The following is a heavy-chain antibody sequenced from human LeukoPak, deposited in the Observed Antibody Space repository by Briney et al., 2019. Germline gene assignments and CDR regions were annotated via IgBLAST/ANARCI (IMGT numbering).Heavy chain of an antibody. D-gene: IGHD3-10*01. Sequence: GGSLRLSCAASGFTFSSYAMSWVRQAPGKGLEWVPAISGSGGSTYYADSVKGRFTISRDNSKNTLYLQMNSLRAEDTAVYYCATKMLRGVAGVVLDYWGQGTLVTVSS. CDR1: GFTFSSYA. V-gene: IGHV3-23*01. CDR2: ISGSGGST. CDR3: ATKMLRGVAGVVLDY. J-gene: IGHJ4*02.